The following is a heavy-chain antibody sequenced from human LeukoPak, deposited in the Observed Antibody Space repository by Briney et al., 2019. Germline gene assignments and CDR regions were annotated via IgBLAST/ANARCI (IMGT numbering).Heavy chain of an antibody. CDR3: ARVGGPVPAALEDAFDL. Sequence: SETLSLTCNVSGASINTYYWSWIRQSAGGGLEFIGRVYTSGSPDYNPSLKSRVAMSADTSKNQFSLKLRSVTAADTALYFCARVGGPVPAALEDAFDLWGQGVLVTVSS. CDR1: GASINTYY. J-gene: IGHJ3*01. D-gene: IGHD6-6*01. V-gene: IGHV4-4*07. CDR2: VYTSGSP.